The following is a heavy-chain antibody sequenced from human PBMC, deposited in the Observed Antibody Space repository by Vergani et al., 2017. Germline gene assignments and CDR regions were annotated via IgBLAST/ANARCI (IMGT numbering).Heavy chain of an antibody. CDR3: ARDQGDGYTDAFDI. V-gene: IGHV1-69*09. CDR2: IIPILGIV. CDR1: GYTFTNYA. Sequence: QVQLVQSGSELKKPGASVEVSCKASGYTFTNYAMNWVRQAPGQGLEWMGRIIPILGIVNYAQKFQGRVTVNADKSTSTAYMELSSLRSEDTAVYYCARDQGDGYTDAFDIWGQGTMVTVSS. J-gene: IGHJ3*02. D-gene: IGHD5-24*01.